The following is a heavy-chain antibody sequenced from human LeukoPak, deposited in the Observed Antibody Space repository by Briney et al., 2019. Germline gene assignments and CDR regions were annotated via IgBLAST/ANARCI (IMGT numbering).Heavy chain of an antibody. CDR2: ISYDGSNE. J-gene: IGHJ4*02. CDR1: GFTFSSYG. V-gene: IGHV3-30*18. CDR3: AKAGQGLRSGYFDC. D-gene: IGHD5-12*01. Sequence: GRSLRLSCAASGFTFSSYGVHWVRQAPGKGLEWVAVISYDGSNEYYADSVKGRFTISRDNSKNTLDLQMNSLRAEDTAVYYCAKAGQGLRSGYFDCWGQGTLVTVSS.